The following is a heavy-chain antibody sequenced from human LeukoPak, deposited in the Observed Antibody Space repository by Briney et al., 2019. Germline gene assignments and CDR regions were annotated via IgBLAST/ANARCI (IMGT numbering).Heavy chain of an antibody. J-gene: IGHJ4*02. V-gene: IGHV4-39*01. Sequence: SETLSLTWTVSGDSISSSSYYWGWIRQPPGKGLEWLGTIYYSGSTYYNPSLKSRVTISIDTSKNQFSLKLNSVTAADTAVYYCARFRPTIWGQGSLVYVSS. D-gene: IGHD5-24*01. CDR2: IYYSGST. CDR1: GDSISSSSYY. CDR3: ARFRPTI.